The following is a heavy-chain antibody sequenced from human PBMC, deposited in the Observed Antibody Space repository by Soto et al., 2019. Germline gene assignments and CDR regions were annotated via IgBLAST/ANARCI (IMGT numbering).Heavy chain of an antibody. D-gene: IGHD3-9*01. Sequence: EVQLLESRGGLVQPGGSLRLSCAASGFTFSSYAMSWVRQAPGKGLEWVSAISGSGGSTYYADSVKGRFTISRDNSKNTLYLQMNSLRAEDTAVYYCAKDYRDDWYYGMDVWGQGTTVTVSS. CDR2: ISGSGGST. V-gene: IGHV3-23*01. J-gene: IGHJ6*02. CDR1: GFTFSSYA. CDR3: AKDYRDDWYYGMDV.